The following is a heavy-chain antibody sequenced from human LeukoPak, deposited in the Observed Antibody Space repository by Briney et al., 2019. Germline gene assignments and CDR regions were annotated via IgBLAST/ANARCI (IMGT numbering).Heavy chain of an antibody. CDR3: AIQRNYFYYYMDV. Sequence: PGGSLRLSCAASGFTFSSYSMNWVRQAPGKGLEWVSYISSSSSTMYYADSVKGRFTISRDNAKNSLYLQMNSLRAEDTAVYYCAIQRNYFYYYMDVWGKGTTVTVSS. J-gene: IGHJ6*03. D-gene: IGHD4-11*01. CDR1: GFTFSSYS. V-gene: IGHV3-48*01. CDR2: ISSSSSTM.